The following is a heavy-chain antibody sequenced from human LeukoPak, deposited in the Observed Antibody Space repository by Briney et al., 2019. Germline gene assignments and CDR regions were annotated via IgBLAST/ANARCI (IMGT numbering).Heavy chain of an antibody. Sequence: GGSLRLSCAASGFTFSTYEMNWVRQAPGEGLEWISYISDSGSSLKYADSVKGRFTISRDNAKNSLYLQMNSLRAEDTALYYCARDAGSDIAVAGDYFDYWGQGTLVTVSS. CDR3: ARDAGSDIAVAGDYFDY. J-gene: IGHJ4*02. CDR1: GFTFSTYE. CDR2: ISDSGSSL. V-gene: IGHV3-48*03. D-gene: IGHD6-19*01.